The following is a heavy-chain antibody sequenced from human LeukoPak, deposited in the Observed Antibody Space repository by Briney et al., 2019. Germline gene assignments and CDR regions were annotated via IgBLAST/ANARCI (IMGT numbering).Heavy chain of an antibody. CDR2: ISDDGGRT. D-gene: IGHD3-10*01. Sequence: GGSLRLSCAASGFTFSTYTMAWVRQAPGGGLEWVSGISDDGGRTYYADSVKGRFAISRDDSKSTLYLQMNSLRGEDTAVYYCAKDFGRNLGGPGYWGRGTLVIVSS. J-gene: IGHJ4*02. CDR3: AKDFGRNLGGPGY. V-gene: IGHV3-23*01. CDR1: GFTFSTYT.